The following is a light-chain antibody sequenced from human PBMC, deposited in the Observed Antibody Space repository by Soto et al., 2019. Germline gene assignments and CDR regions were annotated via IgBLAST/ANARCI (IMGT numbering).Light chain of an antibody. J-gene: IGKJ5*01. CDR3: QQYYDWPIT. Sequence: EIVMTQSPATLSVSPGERTTLSCRTSQSVSSNLAWYQQKPGQAPRLLIYGASTRATGIPARFSGSGSGAEFTLTFGCLQSEEFAVYYCQQYYDWPITFGQGTRLDIK. V-gene: IGKV3-15*01. CDR2: GAS. CDR1: QSVSSN.